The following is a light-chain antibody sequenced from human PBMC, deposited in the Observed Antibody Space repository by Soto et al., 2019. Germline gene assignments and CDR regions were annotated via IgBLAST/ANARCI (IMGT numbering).Light chain of an antibody. V-gene: IGLV3-21*01. J-gene: IGLJ2*01. CDR1: NLATKG. CDR2: HDR. CDR3: QVWDSDSEQIV. Sequence: VLTQPPSGSVAPGETAKITCGGPNLATKGVHWDQQKAGQAPVVVIFHDRDRPSGIPERISGSNSGGTATLTVSRVEDGDEADYYCQVWDSDSEQIVFGGGTKLTVL.